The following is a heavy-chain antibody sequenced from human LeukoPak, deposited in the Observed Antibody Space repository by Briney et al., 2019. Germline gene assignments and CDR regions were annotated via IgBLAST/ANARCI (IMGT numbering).Heavy chain of an antibody. CDR1: GYSFTTYW. CDR3: ARYYSYTMDV. CDR2: IYPDDSDT. Sequence: GESLKISCKGSGYSFTTYWIAWIRQMPGKGLEWMGIIYPDDSDTRYSPSFLGQVSISADKSISTAYPHWSSQKASDTAKYYCARYYSYTMDVWGPGTTVTVSS. J-gene: IGHJ6*02. V-gene: IGHV5-51*01.